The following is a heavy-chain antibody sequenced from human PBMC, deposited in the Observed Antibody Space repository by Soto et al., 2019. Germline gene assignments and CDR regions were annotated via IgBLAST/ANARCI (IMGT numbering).Heavy chain of an antibody. J-gene: IGHJ4*02. D-gene: IGHD5-12*01. V-gene: IGHV2-5*02. CDR1: GFSLSTSGVG. CDR2: IYWDDDE. Sequence: SGPTLVNPTQTLTLTCTFSGFSLSTSGVGVGWIRQPPGKALEWLALIYWDDDERYSPSLKSRLTITKDTSKNQVVLTMTNMDPVDTATYYCAHRAATRGYSGYDFDYWGQGTLVTVSS. CDR3: AHRAATRGYSGYDFDY.